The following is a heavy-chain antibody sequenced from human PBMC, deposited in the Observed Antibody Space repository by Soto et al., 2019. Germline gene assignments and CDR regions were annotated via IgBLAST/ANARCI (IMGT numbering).Heavy chain of an antibody. V-gene: IGHV3-30*14. D-gene: IGHD2-15*01. CDR2: ISYDGSHK. CDR3: ARDPYGGTSLYFDY. J-gene: IGHJ4*02. Sequence: QVQLVESGGGVVQPGRSLRLSCAASGFTFSSYAMHWVRQAPGKGLEWVAVISYDGSHKNYGDSVKGRFTISRDHSQNTVYLQMNSLRGEDTAVYYCARDPYGGTSLYFDYGGQGTRVTVSS. CDR1: GFTFSSYA.